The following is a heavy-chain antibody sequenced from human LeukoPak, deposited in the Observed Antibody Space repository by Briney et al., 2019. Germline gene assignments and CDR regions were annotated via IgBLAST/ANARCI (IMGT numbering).Heavy chain of an antibody. CDR3: ARSGLQGGGQPFDY. V-gene: IGHV4-30-2*01. D-gene: IGHD2-15*01. CDR1: GGSISSGGYS. Sequence: SQTLSLTCAVSGGSISSGGYSWSWIRQPPGKGLEWIGYIYHSGSTYYNPSLKSRVTISVDRSKNQFSLKLSSVTAADTAVYYCARSGLQGGGQPFDYWGQGTLVTVSS. CDR2: IYHSGST. J-gene: IGHJ4*02.